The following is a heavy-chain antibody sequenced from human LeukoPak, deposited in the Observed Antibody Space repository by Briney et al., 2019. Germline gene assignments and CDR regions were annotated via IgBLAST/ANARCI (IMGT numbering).Heavy chain of an antibody. D-gene: IGHD2-2*01. Sequence: GGSLRLSCAASGFAFSSSSMNWVRQAPGKGLEWISYISSDSNIIYYADSVKGRFTISRDNAKNALYLQMNSLRAEDTAVYYCARDQSIVVVPAASAFDIWGQGTMVAVCS. CDR3: ARDQSIVVVPAASAFDI. CDR2: ISSDSNII. V-gene: IGHV3-48*04. J-gene: IGHJ3*02. CDR1: GFAFSSSS.